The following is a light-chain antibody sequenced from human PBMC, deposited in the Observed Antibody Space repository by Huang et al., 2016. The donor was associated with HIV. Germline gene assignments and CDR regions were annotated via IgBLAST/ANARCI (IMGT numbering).Light chain of an antibody. CDR1: QSVSSF. CDR2: DAS. Sequence: EIVLTQSPATLSLSPGERATLSCRASQSVSSFLAWYQQMPGQAPRLLIYDASHRATGIPARFIGSGSGTDFTLTISSLEPEDFAIYYCQQRSNWPLITFGQGTRLEIK. CDR3: QQRSNWPLIT. J-gene: IGKJ5*01. V-gene: IGKV3-11*01.